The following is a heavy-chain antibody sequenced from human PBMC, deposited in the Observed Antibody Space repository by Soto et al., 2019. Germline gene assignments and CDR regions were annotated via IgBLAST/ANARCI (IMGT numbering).Heavy chain of an antibody. D-gene: IGHD3-16*01. J-gene: IGHJ4*02. Sequence: SETLSLTCTVSGASMENHYGSWIRQPPGKGLEYIGYMFYTGRADYNASFTSRVTMSVGTSNNQFSLKLRSVSAADTAVYYCARSGHFFEGAVWGRGSQVTVSS. CDR1: GASMENHY. CDR3: ARSGHFFEGAV. CDR2: MFYTGRA. V-gene: IGHV4-59*11.